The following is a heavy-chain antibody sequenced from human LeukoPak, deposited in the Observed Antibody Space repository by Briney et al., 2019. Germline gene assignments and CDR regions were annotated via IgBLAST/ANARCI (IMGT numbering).Heavy chain of an antibody. Sequence: HGASVKVSCKVSGYTLTELSMHWVRQAPGKGLEWMGGFDPEDGETIYAQKFQGRVTMTEDTSTDTAYMELSSLRSEDTAVYYCARVGYCSSTSCYRTPFDPWGQGTLVTVSS. V-gene: IGHV1-24*01. D-gene: IGHD2-2*01. CDR1: GYTLTELS. CDR2: FDPEDGET. CDR3: ARVGYCSSTSCYRTPFDP. J-gene: IGHJ5*02.